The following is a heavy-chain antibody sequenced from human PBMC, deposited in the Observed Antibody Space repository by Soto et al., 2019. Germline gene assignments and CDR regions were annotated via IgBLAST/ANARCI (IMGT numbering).Heavy chain of an antibody. Sequence: SETLSLTCAVYGGSFSGYYWSWIRQPPGKVLEWIGEINHSGSTNYNPSLKSRVTISVDTSKNQFSLKLSSVTAADTAVYYCARRSYYYDSSPKGAFDIWGQGTMVTVSS. V-gene: IGHV4-34*01. CDR3: ARRSYYYDSSPKGAFDI. D-gene: IGHD3-22*01. CDR2: INHSGST. J-gene: IGHJ3*02. CDR1: GGSFSGYY.